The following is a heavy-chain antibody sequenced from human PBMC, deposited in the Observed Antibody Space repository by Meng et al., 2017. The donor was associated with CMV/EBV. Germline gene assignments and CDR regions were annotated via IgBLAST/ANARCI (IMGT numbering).Heavy chain of an antibody. CDR1: GGSISSSSYY. V-gene: IGHV4-39*07. J-gene: IGHJ4*02. CDR2: IYYSGST. D-gene: IGHD4-11*01. CDR3: SSYSF. Sequence: AGSLRLSCTVSGGSISSSSYYWGWLRQPPGKGLEWIGSIYYSGSTYYNPSLKSRVTISVDTSKNQFSLKLSSVTAADTAVYYCSSYSFWGQGTLVTVSS.